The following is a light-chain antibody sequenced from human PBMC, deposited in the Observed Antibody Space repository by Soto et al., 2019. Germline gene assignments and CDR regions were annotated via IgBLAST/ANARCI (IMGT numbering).Light chain of an antibody. CDR1: SSNIGAGYD. Sequence: QAVVTQPPSVSGAPGQRVTISCTGSSSNIGAGYDVHWYQQLPGTAPKLLIYGNSNRPSGVPDRFSGSKSGTSASLAITGLQAEDEADYYCQSYDCSLSGPGVFGGGTKLTVL. CDR2: GNS. J-gene: IGLJ2*01. CDR3: QSYDCSLSGPGV. V-gene: IGLV1-40*01.